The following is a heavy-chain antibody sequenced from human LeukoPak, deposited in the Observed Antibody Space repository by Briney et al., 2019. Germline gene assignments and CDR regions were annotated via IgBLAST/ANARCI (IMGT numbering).Heavy chain of an antibody. V-gene: IGHV4-34*01. CDR1: GGSISIYY. D-gene: IGHD1-26*01. Sequence: SETLSLTCTVSGGSISIYYWSWIRQPPGKGLEWIGEINHSGSTNYNPSLKSRVTISVDTSKNQFSLKLSSVTAADTAVYYCARHRIVGANDYWGQGTLVTVSS. CDR3: ARHRIVGANDY. J-gene: IGHJ4*02. CDR2: INHSGST.